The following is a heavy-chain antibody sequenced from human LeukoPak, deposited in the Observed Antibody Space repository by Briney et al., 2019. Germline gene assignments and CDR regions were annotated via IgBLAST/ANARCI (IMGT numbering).Heavy chain of an antibody. Sequence: ASVKVSCKVSGYTLTELSMHWVRQAPGKGLEWMGGFDPEDGETIYAQKFQGRVTMTEDTSTDTAYMELSSLRSEDTAVYYCATRGLGELSLYGDYYYGMDVWGQGTTVTVSS. CDR3: ATRGLGELSLYGDYYYGMDV. CDR2: FDPEDGET. V-gene: IGHV1-24*01. J-gene: IGHJ6*02. D-gene: IGHD3-16*02. CDR1: GYTLTELS.